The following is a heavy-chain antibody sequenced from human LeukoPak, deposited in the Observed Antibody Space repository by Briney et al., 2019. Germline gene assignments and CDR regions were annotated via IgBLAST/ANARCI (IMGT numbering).Heavy chain of an antibody. CDR2: ISYDGSNK. D-gene: IGHD3-22*01. CDR3: AKGTYYYDSSGYSFDY. J-gene: IGHJ4*01. CDR1: GFTFSSYG. V-gene: IGHV3-30*18. Sequence: GGSLRLSCAASGFTFSSYGMHRVRQAPGKGLEWVAVISYDGSNKYYADSVKGRFTISRDNSKNTLYLQMNSLRAEDTAVYYCAKGTYYYDSSGYSFDYWGQGTLVTVSS.